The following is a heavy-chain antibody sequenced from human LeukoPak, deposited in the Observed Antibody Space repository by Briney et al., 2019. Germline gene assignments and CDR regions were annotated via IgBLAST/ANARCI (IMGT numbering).Heavy chain of an antibody. D-gene: IGHD6-13*01. J-gene: IGHJ4*02. CDR3: ARVQRGSSWSLKPIDY. V-gene: IGHV4-34*01. Sequence: INHSGSTTYNPSLKSRVTISVDTSKNQFSLKLGSVTAAYTAVYYCARVQRGSSWSLKPIDYWGQGTLVTVSS. CDR2: INHSGST.